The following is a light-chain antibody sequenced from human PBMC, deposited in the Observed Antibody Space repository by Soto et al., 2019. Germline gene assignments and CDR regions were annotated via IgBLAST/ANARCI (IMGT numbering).Light chain of an antibody. CDR1: KLGDKY. Sequence: SYELTQPPSVSVSPGQTASITCSGDKLGDKYACWYQQKPGQSPVLVIYQDSKRPSGIPERLSGSNSGNTATLTIRGTQAMDEADYYCQAWDSSTVVFGGGTKLTVL. J-gene: IGLJ2*01. CDR3: QAWDSSTVV. V-gene: IGLV3-1*01. CDR2: QDS.